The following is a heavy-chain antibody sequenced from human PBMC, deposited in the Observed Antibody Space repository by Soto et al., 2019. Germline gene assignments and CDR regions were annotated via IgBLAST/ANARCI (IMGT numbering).Heavy chain of an antibody. CDR1: GGSISSYY. J-gene: IGHJ5*02. CDR3: ARAVTGIAVPSWFDP. D-gene: IGHD6-19*01. CDR2: IYYSGST. Sequence: SETLSLTCTVSGGSISSYYWSWIRQPPGKGLEWIGYIYYSGSTNYNPSLKSRVTISVDTSKNQFSLKLSSVTAADTAVYYCARAVTGIAVPSWFDPWGQGSLVTVSS. V-gene: IGHV4-59*01.